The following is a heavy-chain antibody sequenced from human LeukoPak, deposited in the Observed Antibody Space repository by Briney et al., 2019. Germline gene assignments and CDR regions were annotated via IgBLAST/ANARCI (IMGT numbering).Heavy chain of an antibody. D-gene: IGHD4-17*01. V-gene: IGHV3-21*01. Sequence: GGSLRLSCAASGFTLSTYWMSWVRQAPGKGLERVSSISSSSSYIYYADSVKGRFTISRDNAKNSLYLQMNSLRAEDTAVYYCATGDYGAFDIWGQGTMVTVSS. CDR3: ATGDYGAFDI. J-gene: IGHJ3*02. CDR2: ISSSSSYI. CDR1: GFTLSTYW.